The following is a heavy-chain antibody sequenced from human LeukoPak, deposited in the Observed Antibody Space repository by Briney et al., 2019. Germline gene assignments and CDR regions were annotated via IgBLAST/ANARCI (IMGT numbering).Heavy chain of an antibody. CDR1: GFSFSNYA. CDR3: ARTPSIAAAGIPEYYFDY. CDR2: ISSSSSYI. J-gene: IGHJ4*02. V-gene: IGHV3-21*01. D-gene: IGHD6-13*01. Sequence: GGSLRLSCAASGFSFSNYAMSWVRQAPGKGLEWVSSISSSSSYIYYADSVKGRFTISRDNAKNSLYLQMNSLRAEDTAVYYCARTPSIAAAGIPEYYFDYWGQGTLVTVSS.